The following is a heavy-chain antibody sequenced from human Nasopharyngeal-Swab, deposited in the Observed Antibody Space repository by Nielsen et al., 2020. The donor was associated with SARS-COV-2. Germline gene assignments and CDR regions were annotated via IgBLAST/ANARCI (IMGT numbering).Heavy chain of an antibody. Sequence: ASGQVSCKASEYSFSSFDINWVRQATGQGLEWMGWMSPYSGNTGYAQKFQVRVTMTRDSSISTAYMELSSLTPEDTAVYYCVRLEVRGVIGPWGQGTVVTVSS. V-gene: IGHV1-8*01. J-gene: IGHJ5*02. CDR2: MSPYSGNT. D-gene: IGHD3-10*01. CDR1: EYSFSSFD. CDR3: VRLEVRGVIGP.